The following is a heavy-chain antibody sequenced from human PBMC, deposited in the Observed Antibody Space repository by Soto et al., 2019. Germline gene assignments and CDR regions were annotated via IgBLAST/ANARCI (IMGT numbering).Heavy chain of an antibody. Sequence: PSETLSLTCSVSGASISSVGYYWTWIRQHPGEGLEWIGYIYHSGSTYYNPSLKSRLTISVDTSRNQFSLRLSSVSAADTAVYYWGVFSDRITPATIVDGGKGTLVTFP. J-gene: IGHJ4*02. CDR3: GVFSDRITPATIVD. V-gene: IGHV4-31*03. D-gene: IGHD2-2*02. CDR1: GASISSVGYY. CDR2: IYHSGST.